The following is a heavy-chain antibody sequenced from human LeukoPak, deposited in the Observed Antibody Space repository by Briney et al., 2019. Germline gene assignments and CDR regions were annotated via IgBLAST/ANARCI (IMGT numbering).Heavy chain of an antibody. CDR2: IYYCGST. J-gene: IGHJ4*02. CDR3: ARVGYDSSGYYLFDY. D-gene: IGHD3-22*01. Sequence: LETLSLTWTVFGGSISSYYWSWIRQPPGKGLEGVGYIYYCGSTHYNPSLKSRVTISVDTSKNQFSLKLSSVTAADTAVYYCARVGYDSSGYYLFDYWGQGTLVTVSS. CDR1: GGSISSYY. V-gene: IGHV4-59*01.